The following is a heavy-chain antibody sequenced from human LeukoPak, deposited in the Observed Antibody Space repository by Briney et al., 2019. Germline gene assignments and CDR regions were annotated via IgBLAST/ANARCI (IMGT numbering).Heavy chain of an antibody. CDR2: IKQDVSEK. V-gene: IGHV3-7*01. D-gene: IGHD3-22*01. Sequence: GGSLRLSCAASGFTFGSYWMSWVRQAPGKGLEWVANIKQDVSEKYYVDSVKGRFTISRDNAKNSLYLQMNSLRAEDTAVYYCARDYDPTYYYDSSGDPPAYWGQGTLVTVSS. J-gene: IGHJ4*02. CDR1: GFTFGSYW. CDR3: ARDYDPTYYYDSSGDPPAY.